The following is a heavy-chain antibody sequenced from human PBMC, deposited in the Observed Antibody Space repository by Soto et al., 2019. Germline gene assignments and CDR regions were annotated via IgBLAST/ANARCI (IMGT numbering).Heavy chain of an antibody. J-gene: IGHJ6*02. CDR1: GFTFSSYE. D-gene: IGHD2-21*01. CDR2: ISSSGSTI. Sequence: GGSLRLSCAASGFTFSSYEMSWVRQAPGKGLEWVSYISSSGSTIYYADSVKGRFTISRDNAKNSLYLQMNSLRAEDTAVYYCARPEHKRTYWGYYGMDVWGQGTTVTVSS. CDR3: ARPEHKRTYWGYYGMDV. V-gene: IGHV3-48*03.